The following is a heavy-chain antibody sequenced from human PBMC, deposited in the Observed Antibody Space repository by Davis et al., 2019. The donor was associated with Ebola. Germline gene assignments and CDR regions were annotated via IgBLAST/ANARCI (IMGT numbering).Heavy chain of an antibody. CDR2: ITGNGYGT. CDR1: GFTFPTYA. Sequence: GESLKISCVASGFTFPTYAMSWVRQAPGKGLEWVSSITGNGYGTFYTDSVKGRFTISRDNSKSTLYLQLNSLSAEDTATYYCARFCHYPDCSYFDFWGQGAMVAVSS. D-gene: IGHD3-3*01. CDR3: ARFCHYPDCSYFDF. J-gene: IGHJ4*02. V-gene: IGHV3-23*01.